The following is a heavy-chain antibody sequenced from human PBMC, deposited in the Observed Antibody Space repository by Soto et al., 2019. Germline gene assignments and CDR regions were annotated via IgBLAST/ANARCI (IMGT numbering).Heavy chain of an antibody. CDR1: GYIFTSYW. J-gene: IGHJ3*02. CDR2: IYPGDSDT. V-gene: IGHV5-51*01. Sequence: GEALKISCKGSGYIFTSYWIGWVRQMPGKGLEWMGIIYPGDSDTRYSPSFQGQVGISADKSISTAYLQWSSLKASDTAMYYCARLSQQLVQGAFDIWGQGTMVNVSS. D-gene: IGHD6-13*01. CDR3: ARLSQQLVQGAFDI.